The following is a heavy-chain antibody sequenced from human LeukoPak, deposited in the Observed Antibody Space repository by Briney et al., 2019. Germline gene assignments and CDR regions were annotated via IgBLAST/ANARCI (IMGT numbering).Heavy chain of an antibody. V-gene: IGHV3-30*18. CDR3: AKGRVFGVVIPSFDY. CDR2: ISYDGSNK. CDR1: GFTFSSYG. J-gene: IGHJ4*02. D-gene: IGHD3-3*01. Sequence: GGSLRLSCAASGFTFSSYGMHWVRQAPGKGLEWVAVISYDGSNKYYADSVKGRFTISRDNSKNTLYLQMNSLRAEDAAVYYCAKGRVFGVVIPSFDYWGQGTLVTVSS.